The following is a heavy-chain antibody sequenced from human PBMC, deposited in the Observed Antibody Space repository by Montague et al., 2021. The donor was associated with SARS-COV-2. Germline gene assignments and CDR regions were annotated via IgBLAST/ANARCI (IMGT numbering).Heavy chain of an antibody. D-gene: IGHD3-9*01. CDR2: IYTSGST. Sequence: SETLSLTCTVSGGSISSYYWSWIRQPAGKGLEWIGRIYTSGSTNYNPSLKSRVTMSVDTSKNQFSLKLSSVTAADTAMYYCARVGRAGYDILTGYYYYGMDVWGQGTTVTVSS. J-gene: IGHJ6*02. CDR1: GGSISSYY. V-gene: IGHV4-4*07. CDR3: ARVGRAGYDILTGYYYYGMDV.